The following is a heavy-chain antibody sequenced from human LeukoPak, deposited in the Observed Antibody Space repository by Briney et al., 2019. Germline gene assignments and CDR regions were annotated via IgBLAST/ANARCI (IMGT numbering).Heavy chain of an antibody. J-gene: IGHJ5*02. CDR2: ISYDGSNK. V-gene: IGHV3-30-3*01. Sequence: PGGSLRLSCAASGFTFSSYAMHWVRQAPGKGLEWVAVISYDGSNKYYADSVKGGFTISRDNSKNTLYLQMNSLRAEDTAVYYCARAYYYYDSSGYYYGGFDPWGQGTLVTVSS. CDR1: GFTFSSYA. CDR3: ARAYYYYDSSGYYYGGFDP. D-gene: IGHD3-22*01.